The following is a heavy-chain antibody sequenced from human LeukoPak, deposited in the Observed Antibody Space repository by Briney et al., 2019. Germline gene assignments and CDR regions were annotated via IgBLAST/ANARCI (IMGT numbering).Heavy chain of an antibody. CDR2: IGSSGSTI. D-gene: IGHD3-16*01. J-gene: IGHJ4*02. Sequence: GGSLRLSCAASGFTFSSYEMNWVRQAPGKGLEWVSYIGSSGSTIYYADSVKGRFTISRDNAKNSLYLQMNSLRAEDTAVYYCARDNDYVYYFDYWGQGTLVTVSS. CDR1: GFTFSSYE. CDR3: ARDNDYVYYFDY. V-gene: IGHV3-48*03.